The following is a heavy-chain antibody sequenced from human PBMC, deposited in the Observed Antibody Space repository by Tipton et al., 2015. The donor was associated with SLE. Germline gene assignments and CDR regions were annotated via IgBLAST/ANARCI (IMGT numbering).Heavy chain of an antibody. D-gene: IGHD7-27*01. Sequence: TLSLTCTVSGDSISSSSYYWAWIRQPPGKGLEWTGTIYNSGSTQYNPSLKSRLTISIDTSKNQLSLQLTSVTAADTAVYYCARSPPRPLGYYYYYYYMDVWGKGTTVTVSS. CDR3: ARSPPRPLGYYYYYYYMDV. CDR1: GDSISSSSYY. V-gene: IGHV4-39*07. CDR2: IYNSGST. J-gene: IGHJ6*03.